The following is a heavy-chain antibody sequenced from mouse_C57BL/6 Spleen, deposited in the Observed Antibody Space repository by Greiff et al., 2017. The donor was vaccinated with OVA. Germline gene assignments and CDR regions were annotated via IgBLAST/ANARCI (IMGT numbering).Heavy chain of an antibody. Sequence: EVQGVESGGGLVQPGGSLKLSCAASGFTFSDYGMAWVRQAPSKGPEWVAFISNLAYSIYYADTVTGRFTISRENAKNTLYLEMSSLRSEDTAMYYCARQPGTGETWYFDYWGQGTTLTVSS. CDR3: ARQPGTGETWYFDY. CDR1: GFTFSDYG. D-gene: IGHD4-1*01. J-gene: IGHJ2*01. V-gene: IGHV5-15*01. CDR2: ISNLAYSI.